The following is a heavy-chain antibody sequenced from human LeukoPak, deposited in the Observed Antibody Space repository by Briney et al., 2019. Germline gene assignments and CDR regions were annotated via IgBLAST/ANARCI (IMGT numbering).Heavy chain of an antibody. J-gene: IGHJ5*02. Sequence: SETLSLTCTVSGGSISRSNYCWGWIRRPPGKGLEWIGSIYYSGTTYYNASLKSRVTISVDTSKNQFSLRLSSVTAADTAVYYCARTLYYDSSYHYGLGGFDPWGQGTLVTVSS. CDR1: GGSISRSNYC. V-gene: IGHV4-39*01. CDR2: IYYSGTT. D-gene: IGHD3-22*01. CDR3: ARTLYYDSSYHYGLGGFDP.